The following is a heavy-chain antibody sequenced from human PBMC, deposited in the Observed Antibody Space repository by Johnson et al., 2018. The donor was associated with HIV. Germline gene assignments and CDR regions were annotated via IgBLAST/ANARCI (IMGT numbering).Heavy chain of an antibody. V-gene: IGHV3-66*02. Sequence: VQLVESGGGLVQPGGSLRLSCTASGFTVSSNYMSWVRQAPGKGLEWVSVIYSGGTTYYADSVKGRFTISRDNSKNTLYLQMDSLRAEDMAVYYCTRGTLAAFDIWGQGTMVTVYS. CDR3: TRGTLAAFDI. J-gene: IGHJ3*02. CDR1: GFTVSSNY. D-gene: IGHD1-1*01. CDR2: IYSGGTT.